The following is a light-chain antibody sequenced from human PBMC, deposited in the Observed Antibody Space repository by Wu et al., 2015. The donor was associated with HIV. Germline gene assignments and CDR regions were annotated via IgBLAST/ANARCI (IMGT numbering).Light chain of an antibody. V-gene: IGKV1-39*01. J-gene: IGKJ3*01. CDR1: QKISTY. Sequence: DIQMTQFPPSLSASVGDRVTITCRASQKISTYLNWYQQKAGMAPRLLMDSATRLQRGVSTRFSGSGSGTEFTLTIYNLQPDDFATYFCQQSYGPFFTFGPGPDWTSN. CDR2: SAT. CDR3: QQSYGPFFT.